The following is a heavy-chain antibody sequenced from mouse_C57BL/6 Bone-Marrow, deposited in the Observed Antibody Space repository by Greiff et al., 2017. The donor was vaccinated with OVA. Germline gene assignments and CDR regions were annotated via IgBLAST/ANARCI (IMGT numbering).Heavy chain of an antibody. V-gene: IGHV5-4*01. J-gene: IGHJ1*03. CDR3: ARDGYYHVYFDV. CDR1: GFTFSSYA. D-gene: IGHD1-1*01. Sequence: EVQGVESGGGLVKPGGSLKLSCAASGFTFSSYAMSWVRQTPEKRLEWVATISDGGSYTYYPDNVKGRFTISRDNAKNNLYLQLSHLKSEDTAMYYCARDGYYHVYFDVWGTGTTVTVSS. CDR2: ISDGGSYT.